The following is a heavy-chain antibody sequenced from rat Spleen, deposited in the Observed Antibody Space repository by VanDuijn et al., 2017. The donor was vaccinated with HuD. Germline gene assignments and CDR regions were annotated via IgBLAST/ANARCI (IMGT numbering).Heavy chain of an antibody. J-gene: IGHJ2*01. V-gene: IGHV5-19*01. Sequence: EVQLVESGGGLVQPGRSLKLSCAASGFTFSNYDMAWVRQAPTKGLEWVASISPSGGSTYYRDSVKGRFTISRDNAKSTLYLQMDSLRSEDTATYYCTTGDYWGQGVMVTVSS. CDR2: ISPSGGST. CDR3: TTGDY. CDR1: GFTFSNYD.